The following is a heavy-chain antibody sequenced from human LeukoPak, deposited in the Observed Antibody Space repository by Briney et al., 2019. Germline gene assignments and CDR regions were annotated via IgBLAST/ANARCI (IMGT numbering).Heavy chain of an antibody. CDR1: GFTFGDHI. CDR3: VRQFAS. V-gene: IGHV3-48*01. Sequence: GGSLRLPCAASGFTFGDHIMNWVRQLPGKRLEWVAYVSGSGSTVYYADSVKGRFTVSRDNGKSSLYLQMNSLRVEDTALYYCVRQFASWGQGTLVTVSS. CDR2: VSGSGSTV. J-gene: IGHJ4*02.